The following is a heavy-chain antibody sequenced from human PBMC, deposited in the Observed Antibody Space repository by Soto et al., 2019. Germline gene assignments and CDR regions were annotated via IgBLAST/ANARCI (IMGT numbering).Heavy chain of an antibody. Sequence: QVQLQESGPGLVKPSETLSLTCTVSGGSISSYYWNWIRQPPGKGLEWMGYIYFRGSTNYNPSLKSRLTISVDASKTQFSLKLSSVTAADKAVYYCARDPGGRYDYWGQGTLVTVSS. J-gene: IGHJ4*02. D-gene: IGHD2-15*01. CDR3: ARDPGGRYDY. V-gene: IGHV4-59*13. CDR1: GGSISSYY. CDR2: IYFRGST.